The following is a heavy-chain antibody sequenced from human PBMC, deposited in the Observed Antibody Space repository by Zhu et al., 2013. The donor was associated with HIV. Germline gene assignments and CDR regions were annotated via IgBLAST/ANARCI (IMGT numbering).Heavy chain of an antibody. CDR1: GYTFTNYA. J-gene: IGHJ4*02. CDR3: SRSNPGAEGGSGRCVGPRDHSYLDY. V-gene: IGHV1-3*01. CDR2: INAGYGNT. Sequence: QVQLVQSGAEVKQPGASVKVYCKTSGYTFTNYALHWVRQAPGQRLEWMGWINAGYGNTRYSQNFQGRVTITRDPSGSTAYLELSSLRSEDTAIYYCSRSNPGAEGGSGRCVGPRDHSYLDYWGPGNPGHRLL. D-gene: IGHD6-25*01.